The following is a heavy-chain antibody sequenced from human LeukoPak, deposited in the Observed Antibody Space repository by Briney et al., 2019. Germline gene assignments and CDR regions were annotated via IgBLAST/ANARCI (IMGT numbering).Heavy chain of an antibody. CDR3: ARRLIVAR. CDR2: ISSSGSTI. J-gene: IGHJ4*02. Sequence: LYCASTQFSLSMYELNAPRHPPRTGLDWDSYISSSGSTIYYADSVKGRFTISRDNAKNSLYLQMNSLRAEDTAVYYCARRLIVARGGQGTLVTVS. V-gene: IGHV3-48*03. CDR1: QFSLSMYE. D-gene: IGHD5-12*01.